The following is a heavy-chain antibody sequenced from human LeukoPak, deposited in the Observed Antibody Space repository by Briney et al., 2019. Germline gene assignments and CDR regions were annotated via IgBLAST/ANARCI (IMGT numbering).Heavy chain of an antibody. CDR1: GGSISSGGYY. CDR3: ARVVVPAAFDY. Sequence: PSETLSLTCTVSGGSISSGGYYWSWIRQHPGKGLEWIGYIYYSGSTYYNLSLKSRVTISVDTSKNQFSLKLSSVTAADTAVYYCARVVVPAAFDYWGQGTLVTVSS. CDR2: IYYSGST. V-gene: IGHV4-31*03. J-gene: IGHJ4*02. D-gene: IGHD2-2*01.